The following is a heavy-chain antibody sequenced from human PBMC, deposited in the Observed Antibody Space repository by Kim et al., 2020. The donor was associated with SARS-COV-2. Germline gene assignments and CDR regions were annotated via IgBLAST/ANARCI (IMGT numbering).Heavy chain of an antibody. J-gene: IGHJ6*02. D-gene: IGHD6-13*01. CDR2: MNPNSGNT. CDR1: GYTFTSYD. V-gene: IGHV1-8*01. CDR3: AISSWYYYYYGMDV. Sequence: ASVKVSCKASGYTFTSYDINWVRQATGQGLEWMGWMNPNSGNTGYAQKFQGRVTMTRNTSISTAYMELSSLRSEDTAVYYCAISSWYYYYYGMDVWGQGTTVTVSS.